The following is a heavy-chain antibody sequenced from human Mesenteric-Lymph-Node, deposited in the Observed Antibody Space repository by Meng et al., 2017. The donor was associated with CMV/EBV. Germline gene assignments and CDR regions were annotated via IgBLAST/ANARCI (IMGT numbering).Heavy chain of an antibody. V-gene: IGHV3-15*04. D-gene: IGHD2-15*01. CDR1: GLTFNNAW. CDR2: IERKADGGTI. Sequence: GESLKISCTASGLTFNNAWLSWVRQAPGKGLEWVGRIERKADGGTIEYAAPVKGRFTMSRDDSKNTVYLQMNSLKTEDTGLYYCTTICGCSGNCFCSFYYGIDVWGQGTTVTVSS. CDR3: TTICGCSGNCFCSFYYGIDV. J-gene: IGHJ6*02.